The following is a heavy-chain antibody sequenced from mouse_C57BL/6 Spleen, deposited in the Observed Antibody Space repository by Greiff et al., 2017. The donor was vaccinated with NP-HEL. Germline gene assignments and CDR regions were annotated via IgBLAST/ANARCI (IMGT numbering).Heavy chain of an antibody. CDR1: GYTFTDYY. J-gene: IGHJ2*01. Sequence: EVQLQQSGPVLVKPGASVKMSCKASGYTFTDYYMNWVKQSHGKSLEWIGVINPYNGGTSYNQKFKGKATLTVDKSSSTAYMELNSLTSEDSAVYYCARSTTVVSNYFDYWGQGTTLTVSS. V-gene: IGHV1-19*01. CDR2: INPYNGGT. D-gene: IGHD1-1*01. CDR3: ARSTTVVSNYFDY.